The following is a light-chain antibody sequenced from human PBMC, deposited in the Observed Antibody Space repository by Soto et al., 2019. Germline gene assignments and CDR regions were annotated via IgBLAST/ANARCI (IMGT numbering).Light chain of an antibody. V-gene: IGLV2-14*01. CDR2: EVN. CDR1: SSDVGGYDH. CDR3: SSYSISTAYL. J-gene: IGLJ1*01. Sequence: QSALTQPAAMSGSPGQSITISCTGTSSDVGGYDHVSWYQLHPGKAPKLMVFEVNNRPSGVSYRFSGSKSGNTASLTISGLQAEDEADYFCSSYSISTAYLFGTGTKV.